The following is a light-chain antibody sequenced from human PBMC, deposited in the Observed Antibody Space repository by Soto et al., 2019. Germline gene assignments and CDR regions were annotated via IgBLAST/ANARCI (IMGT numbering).Light chain of an antibody. Sequence: QSVLALPPSVTGAPEQRVSISCSESTSNIGAPYDVHWYQHLPGTAPKLLIYGDNHRPSGVTHRFSCSKSATSASQAITRLQAEDEADYYCQAYDISLQNYVYGTGSNFTGL. CDR3: QAYDISLQNYV. J-gene: IGLJ1*01. CDR2: GDN. CDR1: TSNIGAPYD. V-gene: IGLV1-40*01.